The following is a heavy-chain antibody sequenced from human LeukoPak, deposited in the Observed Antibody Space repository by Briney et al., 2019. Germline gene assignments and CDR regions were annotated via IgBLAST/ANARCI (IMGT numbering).Heavy chain of an antibody. V-gene: IGHV3-9*01. Sequence: GGSLRLSCAASGFTFDDYAMHWVRQAPGKGLEWVSGISWNSGSIGYADSVKGRFTISRDNAKNSLYLQMNSLRAEDTALYHCAKAVAGRPFDYWGQGTLVTVSS. CDR3: AKAVAGRPFDY. D-gene: IGHD6-19*01. CDR2: ISWNSGSI. J-gene: IGHJ4*02. CDR1: GFTFDDYA.